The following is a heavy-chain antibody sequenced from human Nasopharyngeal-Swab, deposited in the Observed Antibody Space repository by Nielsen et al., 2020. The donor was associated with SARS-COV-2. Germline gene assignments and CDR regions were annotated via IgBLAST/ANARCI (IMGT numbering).Heavy chain of an antibody. J-gene: IGHJ6*02. Sequence: GGSLRPSCAASGFTSSSYAMHWVRQAPGKGLEWVAVISYDGSKKYYADSVKGRFTISRDNSKNTLYLQMNSLRAEDTAVYYCARDQGSSWYTYYYYYGKDVWGQGTTVTVSS. CDR1: GFTSSSYA. CDR2: ISYDGSKK. CDR3: ARDQGSSWYTYYYYYGKDV. D-gene: IGHD6-13*01. V-gene: IGHV3-30-3*01.